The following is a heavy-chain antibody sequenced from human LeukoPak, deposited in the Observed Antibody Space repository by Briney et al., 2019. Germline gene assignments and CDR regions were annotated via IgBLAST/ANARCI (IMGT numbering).Heavy chain of an antibody. J-gene: IGHJ6*03. CDR1: GFTFSSYW. CDR3: TGDTYYYMDV. V-gene: IGHV3-74*01. CDR2: ISTDGSSI. Sequence: GGSLRLSCAASGFTFSSYWMHWVRQAPGKGLVWVSRISTDGSSIAYADSVKGRFTISRDNSKNTLYLQMNSLRAEDTAVYYCTGDTYYYMDVWGKGTTVTISS.